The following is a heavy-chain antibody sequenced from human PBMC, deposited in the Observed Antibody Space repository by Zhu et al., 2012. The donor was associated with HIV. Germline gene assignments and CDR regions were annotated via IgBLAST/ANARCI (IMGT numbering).Heavy chain of an antibody. Sequence: QVQLQESGPGLVKPSETLSLTCAVSRYSISAGYYWGWIRQPPGRGLEWIGSISHTGNTYYKSSLQSRVSMSLDTSKNHLSLKLRSVTAADTAIYFCARFPGTYEYDXYAFDVWGQGQRSPSLQ. CDR3: ARFPGTYEYDXYAFDV. D-gene: IGHD2/OR15-2a*01. CDR1: RYSISAGYY. CDR2: ISHTGNT. V-gene: IGHV4-38-2*01. J-gene: IGHJ3*01.